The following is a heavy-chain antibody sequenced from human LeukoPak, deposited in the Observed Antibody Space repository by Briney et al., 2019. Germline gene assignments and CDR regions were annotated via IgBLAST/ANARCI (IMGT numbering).Heavy chain of an antibody. CDR3: ARKPLGFGELYYFDY. V-gene: IGHV3-33*01. J-gene: IGHJ4*02. Sequence: GGSLRLSCAASGFTFSSYGMHWVRQAPGKGLEWVAVIWYDGSNKYYADSVKGRFTISRDNSKNTLYLQMNSLRAEDTPVYYCARKPLGFGELYYFDYWGQGTLVTVSS. CDR1: GFTFSSYG. CDR2: IWYDGSNK. D-gene: IGHD3-10*01.